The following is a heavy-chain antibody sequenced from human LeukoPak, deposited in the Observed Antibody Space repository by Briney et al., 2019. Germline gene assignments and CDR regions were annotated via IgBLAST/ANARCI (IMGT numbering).Heavy chain of an antibody. CDR2: FDPEDGET. CDR3: ATAPPYYGSSGYYKKYYFDY. Sequence: ASVKVSCKVSGYTLTELSMHWVRQAPGKGLEWMGGFDPEDGETIYAQKFQGRVTMTEDTSTDTAYMELSSLRSEDTAVYYCATAPPYYGSSGYYKKYYFDYWGQGTLVTVSS. CDR1: GYTLTELS. J-gene: IGHJ4*02. D-gene: IGHD3-22*01. V-gene: IGHV1-24*01.